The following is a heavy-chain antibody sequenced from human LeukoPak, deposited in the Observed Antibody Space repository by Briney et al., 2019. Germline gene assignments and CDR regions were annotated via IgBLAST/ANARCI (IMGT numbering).Heavy chain of an antibody. Sequence: GESPRISCKGSGYTYTKSWIAWVRQMPGKGLELMGIINPLDSETRYSPPFQGQVTISVDKSISTAYLQWTSLKASDPAMYYCARQGCTTTSCHTIDYWGQGTLVTVSS. J-gene: IGHJ4*02. CDR3: ARQGCTTTSCHTIDY. D-gene: IGHD2-2*02. V-gene: IGHV5-51*01. CDR1: GYTYTKSW. CDR2: INPLDSET.